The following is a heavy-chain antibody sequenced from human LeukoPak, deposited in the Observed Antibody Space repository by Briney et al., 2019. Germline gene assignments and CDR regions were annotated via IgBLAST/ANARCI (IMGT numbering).Heavy chain of an antibody. CDR3: AKEGIVATIKIDY. V-gene: IGHV3-23*01. Sequence: PGGSLRLSCAASGFTFSSYAMSWVRQAPGKGLEWVSAISGSGGSTYYAGSVKGRFTIPRDNSKNTLYLQMNSLRAEDTAVYYCAKEGIVATIKIDYWGQGTLVTVSS. CDR1: GFTFSSYA. D-gene: IGHD5-12*01. J-gene: IGHJ4*02. CDR2: ISGSGGST.